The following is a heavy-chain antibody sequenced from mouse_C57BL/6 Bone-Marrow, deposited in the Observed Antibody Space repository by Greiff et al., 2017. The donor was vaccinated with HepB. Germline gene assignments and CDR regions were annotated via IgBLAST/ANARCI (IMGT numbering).Heavy chain of an antibody. CDR1: GFTFSSYA. Sequence: EVKLVESGGGLVKPGGSLKLSCAASGFTFSSYAMSWVRQTPEQRLEWVATISDGGSYTYYPDNVKGRFTISRDNAKNNLYLQMSHLKSEDTAMYYCARDKRSQLDYWGQGTTLTVSS. V-gene: IGHV5-4*01. CDR2: ISDGGSYT. CDR3: ARDKRSQLDY. J-gene: IGHJ2*01.